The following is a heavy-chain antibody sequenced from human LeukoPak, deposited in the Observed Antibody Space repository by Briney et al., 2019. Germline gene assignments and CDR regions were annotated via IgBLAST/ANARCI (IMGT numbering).Heavy chain of an antibody. CDR1: GFTFRNYG. CDR2: ISSSSSTI. V-gene: IGHV3-48*01. Sequence: PGGSLRPSCSASGFTFRNYGMHWVRQAPGKGLEWVSYISSSSSTIYYADSVKGRFTISRDNAKNSLYLQMNSLRAEDTAVYYCAREQYYYDSSGSEGGQGTLVTVSS. J-gene: IGHJ4*02. CDR3: AREQYYYDSSGSE. D-gene: IGHD3-22*01.